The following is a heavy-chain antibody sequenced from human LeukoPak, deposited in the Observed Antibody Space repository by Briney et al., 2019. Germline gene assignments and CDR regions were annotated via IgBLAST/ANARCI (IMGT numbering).Heavy chain of an antibody. CDR1: GFTSSSYG. CDR2: IWYDGSNK. Sequence: SGGSLRLSCAASGFTSSSYGMHWVRQAPGKGLEWVAVIWYDGSNKYYADSVEGRFTISRDNSKNTLYLQMNSLRAEDTAVYYCARDRTPLYYGSGPDAFDIWGQGTMVTVSS. CDR3: ARDRTPLYYGSGPDAFDI. V-gene: IGHV3-33*01. J-gene: IGHJ3*02. D-gene: IGHD3-10*01.